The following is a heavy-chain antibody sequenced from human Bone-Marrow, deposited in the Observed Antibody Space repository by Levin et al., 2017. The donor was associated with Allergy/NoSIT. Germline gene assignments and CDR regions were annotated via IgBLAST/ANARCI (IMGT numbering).Heavy chain of an antibody. CDR2: LGGSGSNT. D-gene: IGHD3-16*02. J-gene: IGHJ4*02. CDR1: GFTFSSYP. CDR3: AKDRPSRGYPVDN. V-gene: IGHV3-23*01. Sequence: GGSLILSCAASGFTFSSYPMSWVRQAPGKGLEWVSALGGSGSNTYYADSVKGRFTISRDNSRNTLFLQMNSLRVEDTAIYYCAKDRPSRGYPVDNWGQGTLVTVSS.